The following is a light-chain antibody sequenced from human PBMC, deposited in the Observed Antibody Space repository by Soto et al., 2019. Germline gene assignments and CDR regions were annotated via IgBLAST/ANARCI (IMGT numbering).Light chain of an antibody. J-gene: IGLJ1*01. CDR3: CSYAGSSTWV. CDR1: SSDVGSYNL. V-gene: IGLV2-23*01. CDR2: ESS. Sequence: QSALTQPASVSVAPGQWITISCTGTSSDVGSYNLVSWYQQHPGKAPKLMIYESSKRPSGVSNRFSGAKSGNTASLTISGLQAEDEADYYCCSYAGSSTWVFATGTKLTVL.